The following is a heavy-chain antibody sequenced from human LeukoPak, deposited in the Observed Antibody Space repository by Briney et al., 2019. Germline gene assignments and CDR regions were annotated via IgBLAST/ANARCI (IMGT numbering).Heavy chain of an antibody. J-gene: IGHJ4*02. CDR2: ITSGGGFK. Sequence: TGGSLRLSCVGAGFPFSDFHMSWIRRAPGKGLEWVSYITSGGGFKYYADSVKGRFSISRDDSKNSVFLQMNSLRVEDTAVYYCARVRPGSSGSYYRTSWGQGTLVTVSS. D-gene: IGHD3-22*01. CDR3: ARVRPGSSGSYYRTS. CDR1: GFPFSDFH. V-gene: IGHV3-11*04.